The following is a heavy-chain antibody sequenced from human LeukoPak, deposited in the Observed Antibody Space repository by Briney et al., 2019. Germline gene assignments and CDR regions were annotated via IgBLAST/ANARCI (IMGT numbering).Heavy chain of an antibody. V-gene: IGHV3-48*03. CDR2: ISSSGSTI. CDR3: AREPLGYVWGSYGPGDY. J-gene: IGHJ4*02. CDR1: GFTFSSYE. Sequence: PGGSLRLSCAASGFTFSSYEMNWVRQAPGKGLEWVSYISSSGSTIYYADSVKGRFTISRENAKNSLYLQMNSLRAEDTAVYYCAREPLGYVWGSYGPGDYWGQGTLVTVSA. D-gene: IGHD3-16*01.